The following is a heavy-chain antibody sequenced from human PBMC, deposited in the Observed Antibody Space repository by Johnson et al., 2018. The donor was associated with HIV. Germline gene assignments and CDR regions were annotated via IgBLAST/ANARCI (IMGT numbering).Heavy chain of an antibody. D-gene: IGHD3-9*01. CDR2: VKQDGSDK. J-gene: IGHJ3*02. Sequence: VQLVESGGGLAQPGGSLRLSCAASGFTFSSYWMAWVRQAPGKGLEWVANVKQDGSDKYYVDAVKGRLIISRDNVNNSVYLQMNSLRGEDTAVYYCAQGYYYILTGYYDAFDIWGQGTMVMVSS. CDR1: GFTFSSYW. V-gene: IGHV3-7*01. CDR3: AQGYYYILTGYYDAFDI.